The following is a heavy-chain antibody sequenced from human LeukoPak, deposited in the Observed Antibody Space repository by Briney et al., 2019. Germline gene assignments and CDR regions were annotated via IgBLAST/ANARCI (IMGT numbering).Heavy chain of an antibody. V-gene: IGHV3-49*03. D-gene: IGHD6-6*01. CDR2: IRSKAYGGTT. Sequence: PGGSLRLSCTASGFTFGDYAMSWFRQAPGKGLEWVGFIRSKAYGGTTEYAASVKGRFTISRDDSKSIAYLQMNSLKTEDTAVYHSSSSPGGYYYMDVWGKGTTVTVSS. CDR3: SSSPGGYYYMDV. J-gene: IGHJ6*03. CDR1: GFTFGDYA.